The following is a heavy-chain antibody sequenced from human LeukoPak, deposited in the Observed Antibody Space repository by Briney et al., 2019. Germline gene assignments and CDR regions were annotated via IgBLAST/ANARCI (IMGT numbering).Heavy chain of an antibody. CDR2: IYYSGST. V-gene: IGHV4-39*07. Sequence: SETLSLTCTVSGGSISSSSYYWGWIRQPPGKGLEWIGSIYYSGSTYYNPSLKSRVTISGDTSKNQFSLKLSSVTAADTAVYFCARGDYGDFFDYWGQGALVTVSS. D-gene: IGHD4-17*01. CDR3: ARGDYGDFFDY. J-gene: IGHJ4*02. CDR1: GGSISSSSYY.